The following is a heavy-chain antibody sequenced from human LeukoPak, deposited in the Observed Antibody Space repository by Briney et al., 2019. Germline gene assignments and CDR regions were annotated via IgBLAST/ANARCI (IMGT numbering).Heavy chain of an antibody. Sequence: SETLSLTCTVSGGSISSSSYYWGWIRQPPGKGLEWIGSIYYSGSTYYNPSLKSRVTISVDTSKNQFSLKLSSVTAADTAVYYCATAGAAGYDILTGYAFDYWGQGTLVTVSS. CDR2: IYYSGST. D-gene: IGHD3-9*01. CDR3: ATAGAAGYDILTGYAFDY. J-gene: IGHJ4*02. V-gene: IGHV4-39*07. CDR1: GGSISSSSYY.